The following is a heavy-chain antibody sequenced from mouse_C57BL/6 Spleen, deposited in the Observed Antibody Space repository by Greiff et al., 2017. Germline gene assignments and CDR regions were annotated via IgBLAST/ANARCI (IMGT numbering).Heavy chain of an antibody. CDR2: IDPSDSYT. D-gene: IGHD5-1-1*01. J-gene: IGHJ2*01. CDR3: TREIPNYFDY. V-gene: IGHV1-59*01. Sequence: QVQLQQPGAELVRPGTSVKLSCKASGYTFTSYWMHWVKQRPGPGLEWIGVIDPSDSYTNYNQKFKGKATLTVDTSSRTAYRQLSSLTSEDSAGYYCTREIPNYFDYWGLGTTLTVSS. CDR1: GYTFTSYW.